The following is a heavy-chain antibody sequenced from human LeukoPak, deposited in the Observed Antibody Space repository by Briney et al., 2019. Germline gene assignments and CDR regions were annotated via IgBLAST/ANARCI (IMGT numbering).Heavy chain of an antibody. J-gene: IGHJ4*02. CDR1: GFTFSTYT. CDR2: ISSGSTYI. V-gene: IGHV3-21*01. D-gene: IGHD3/OR15-3a*01. CDR3: ARSTASRTDLDF. Sequence: GGSLRLSCAASGFTFSTYTMNWVRQAPGKGLEWVSSISSGSTYIYYADSVKGRFTISRDNAKNLLYLQMNSLRAEDMAVYYCARSTASRTDLDFWGQGTLVTVSS.